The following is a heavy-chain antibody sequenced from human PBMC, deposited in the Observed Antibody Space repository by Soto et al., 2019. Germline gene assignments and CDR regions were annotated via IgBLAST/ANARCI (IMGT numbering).Heavy chain of an antibody. Sequence: LSLTCTVSGGSISSYYWSWIRQPAGQGLEWIGRIYTSGSTNYNPSLKSRVTMAVDTSKNQFSLKLSSVTAADTAVYYCAREGDLRGVIMPYYYYGMDVWGQGTTVTVSS. D-gene: IGHD3-10*01. CDR3: AREGDLRGVIMPYYYYGMDV. CDR2: IYTSGST. J-gene: IGHJ6*02. CDR1: GGSISSYY. V-gene: IGHV4-4*07.